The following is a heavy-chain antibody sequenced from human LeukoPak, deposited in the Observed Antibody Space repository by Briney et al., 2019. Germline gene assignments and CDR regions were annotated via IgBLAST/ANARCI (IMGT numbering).Heavy chain of an antibody. D-gene: IGHD3-10*01. V-gene: IGHV4-39*01. CDR1: GGSISSSSYY. J-gene: IGHJ4*02. CDR2: IYYSGST. CDR3: ARPAMVRGDDGQLWDY. Sequence: PSETLSLTCTVSGGSISSSSYYWGWIRQPPGTGLEWIGSIYYSGSTYYNPSLKSRVTISVDTSKNQFSLKLSSVTAADTAVYYCARPAMVRGDDGQLWDYWGQGTLVTVSS.